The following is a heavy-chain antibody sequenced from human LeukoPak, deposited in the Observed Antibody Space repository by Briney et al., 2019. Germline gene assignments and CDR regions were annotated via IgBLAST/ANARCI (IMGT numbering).Heavy chain of an antibody. Sequence: GASVKVSCKASGYTFTGYNIYWVRQAPGQGLEWMAWINPSSGAKLYAQKFRGRVTTTRDTSITTAYMELNSLTSDGTAIYYCARRSTDLDYWGQGTQVIVSS. CDR2: INPSSGAK. CDR3: ARRSTDLDY. J-gene: IGHJ4*02. CDR1: GYTFTGYN. V-gene: IGHV1-2*02. D-gene: IGHD5/OR15-5a*01.